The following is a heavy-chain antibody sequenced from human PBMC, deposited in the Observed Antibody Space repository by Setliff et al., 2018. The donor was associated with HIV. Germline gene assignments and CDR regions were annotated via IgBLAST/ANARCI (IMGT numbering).Heavy chain of an antibody. Sequence: GGSLRLSCAASGFTFSGYWMHWVRQDAGKGLVWISRISDDERTTEYADSVKGRFTISRDNAKNTLYLRMNNLRVEDTALYYCAKDLSPNWGPGEFDHWGQGTLVTVSS. J-gene: IGHJ4*02. CDR1: GFTFSGYW. V-gene: IGHV3-74*03. D-gene: IGHD7-27*01. CDR2: ISDDERTT. CDR3: AKDLSPNWGPGEFDH.